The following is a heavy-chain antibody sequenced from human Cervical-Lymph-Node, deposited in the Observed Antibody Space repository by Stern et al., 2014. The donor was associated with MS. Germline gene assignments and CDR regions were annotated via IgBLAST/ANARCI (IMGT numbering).Heavy chain of an antibody. V-gene: IGHV5-51*01. Sequence: EVQLVQSGAEVKKPGESLKISCKGSGFSFTTYWIGWVRQMPGKGLEWMAIIYPGDSNTKYSPSFQGQVTISADKSISTAYLQWSSLKASDTAIYYCARLIYCSSSRCLNPFDYWGQGTLVTVSS. J-gene: IGHJ4*02. CDR3: ARLIYCSSSRCLNPFDY. CDR1: GFSFTTYW. D-gene: IGHD2-2*01. CDR2: IYPGDSNT.